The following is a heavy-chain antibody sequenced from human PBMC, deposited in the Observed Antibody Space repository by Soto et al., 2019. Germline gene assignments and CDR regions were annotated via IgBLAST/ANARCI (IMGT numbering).Heavy chain of an antibody. J-gene: IGHJ4*02. Sequence: LSLTCAVSGASISRTGFHWGWIRQPPGQGLEWIGSIYEAGTTSYNSSLKSRVTISADTSKNHFSLRLSSVTAADTAVYYCARRGSGHTFDYWGQGTLVTVSS. D-gene: IGHD3-10*01. CDR3: ARRGSGHTFDY. CDR1: GASISRTGFH. CDR2: IYEAGTT. V-gene: IGHV4-39*01.